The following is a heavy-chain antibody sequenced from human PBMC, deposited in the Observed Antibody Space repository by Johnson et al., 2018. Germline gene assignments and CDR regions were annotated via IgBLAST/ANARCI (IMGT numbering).Heavy chain of an antibody. CDR3: ARGVRRAARPRDSYYYMDV. CDR2: ISPSGST. Sequence: QVQPQESGPGLVKPSETXSLTCNVSGDSISSDYWNWIRQAPGKRLEWIGYISPSGSTSYNPSLRSRVTLLAATAKNQFSLNLHSVTAADTAVYYCARGVRRAARPRDSYYYMDVGGKGTTVIVSS. V-gene: IGHV4-59*01. D-gene: IGHD6-6*01. J-gene: IGHJ6*03. CDR1: GDSISSDY.